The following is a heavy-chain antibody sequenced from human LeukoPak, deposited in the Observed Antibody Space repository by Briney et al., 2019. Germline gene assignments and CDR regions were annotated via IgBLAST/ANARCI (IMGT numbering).Heavy chain of an antibody. CDR2: ISSSGSTI. V-gene: IGHV3-11*01. CDR3: ASMGYYYDSSGYYRY. J-gene: IGHJ4*02. Sequence: GGSLRLSCAASGFTLSDYYMSWIRQAPGKGLEWVSYISSSGSTIYYADSVKGRFTISRDNAKNSLYLQMNSLRAEDAAVYYCASMGYYYDSSGYYRYWGQGTLVTVSS. D-gene: IGHD3-22*01. CDR1: GFTLSDYY.